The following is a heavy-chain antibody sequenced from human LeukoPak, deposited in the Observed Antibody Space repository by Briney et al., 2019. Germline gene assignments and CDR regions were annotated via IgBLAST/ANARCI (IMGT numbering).Heavy chain of an antibody. Sequence: PGVPLRLLCAVDGFIFWIQGVGWARRSPGEGREWVAKKKEDGSEKQYVDSERGLLPISRDNPNNSLYVQMHSLRAEDTAVYYCASRVQSPLYGSGSPFDFDPWGQGNLVTVSS. V-gene: IGHV3-7*01. CDR1: GFIFWIQG. CDR2: KKEDGSEK. D-gene: IGHD3-10*01. CDR3: ASRVQSPLYGSGSPFDFDP. J-gene: IGHJ5*02.